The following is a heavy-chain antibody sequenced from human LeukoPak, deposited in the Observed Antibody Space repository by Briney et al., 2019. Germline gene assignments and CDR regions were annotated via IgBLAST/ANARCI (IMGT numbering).Heavy chain of an antibody. CDR1: GGSISSSSYY. D-gene: IGHD6-19*01. V-gene: IGHV4-39*07. CDR3: ARERVPSAVAGTSY. Sequence: SETLSLTCTVSGGSISSSSYYWGWIRQPPGKGLEWIGSIYYSGSTYYNPSLKSRVTISVDTSKNQFSLKLSSVTAADTAVYYCARERVPSAVAGTSYWGQGTLVTVSS. J-gene: IGHJ4*02. CDR2: IYYSGST.